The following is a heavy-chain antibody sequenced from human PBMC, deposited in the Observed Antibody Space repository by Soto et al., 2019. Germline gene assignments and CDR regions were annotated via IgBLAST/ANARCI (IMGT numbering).Heavy chain of an antibody. D-gene: IGHD2-2*01. CDR2: IYYSGST. CDR1: GGSISSGTSY. V-gene: IGHV4-61*01. Sequence: PSETLSLTCTVSGGSISSGTSYWSWIRQPPGKGLEWIGYIYYSGSTNYNPSLKGRVTISVDTSKNQFSLKLSSVTAADTAVYYCARGGELEDIVVVPAVRFDPWGQGTLVTVSS. J-gene: IGHJ5*02. CDR3: ARGGELEDIVVVPAVRFDP.